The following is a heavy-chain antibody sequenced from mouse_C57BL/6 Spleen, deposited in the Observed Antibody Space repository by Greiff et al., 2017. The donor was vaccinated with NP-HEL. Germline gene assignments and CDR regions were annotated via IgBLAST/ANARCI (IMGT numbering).Heavy chain of an antibody. J-gene: IGHJ4*01. CDR1: GFTFSSYA. CDR3: ARDDYGSSYAMDY. Sequence: EVQGVESGGGLVKPGGSLKLSCAASGFTFSSYAMSWVRQTPEKRLEWVATISDGGSYTYYPDNVKGRFTISRDNAKNNLYLQMSHLQSEDTAMYYCARDDYGSSYAMDYWGQGTSVTVSS. V-gene: IGHV5-4*01. CDR2: ISDGGSYT. D-gene: IGHD1-1*01.